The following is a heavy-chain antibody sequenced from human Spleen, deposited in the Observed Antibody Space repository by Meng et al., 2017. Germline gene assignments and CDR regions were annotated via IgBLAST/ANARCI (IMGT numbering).Heavy chain of an antibody. D-gene: IGHD4-17*01. CDR2: ISESGGRT. CDR3: AKESDYGDYGGYYFQS. J-gene: IGHJ4*02. V-gene: IGHV3-23*01. Sequence: GESLKISCAASEFTFTKYVMSWVRQAPGKGLEWVSSISESGGRTDSADSVKGRFTISRDNSKNTLYLQMNSLRAEDTAIYYCAKESDYGDYGGYYFQSWGQRTLVTVSS. CDR1: EFTFTKYV.